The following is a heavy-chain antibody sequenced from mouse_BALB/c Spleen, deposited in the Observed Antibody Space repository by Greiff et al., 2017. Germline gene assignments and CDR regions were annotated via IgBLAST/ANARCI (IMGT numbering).Heavy chain of an antibody. Sequence: VQLQQSGPGLVQPSQSLSITCTVSGFSLTSYGVHWVRQSPGKGLEWLGGIWSGGSTDYNAAFISRLSISKDNSKSQVFFKMNSLQTDDTATYYCAKERTYLRFYYAMDYWGQGTSVTVSS. CDR3: AKERTYLRFYYAMDY. J-gene: IGHJ4*01. V-gene: IGHV2-2*01. CDR1: GFSLTSYG. D-gene: IGHD5-1*01. CDR2: IWSGGST.